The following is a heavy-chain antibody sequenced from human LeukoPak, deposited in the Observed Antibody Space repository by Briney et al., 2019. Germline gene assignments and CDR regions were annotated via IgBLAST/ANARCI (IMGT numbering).Heavy chain of an antibody. V-gene: IGHV4-34*01. Sequence: PSETLSLTCAVYGGSISGYYWSWIRQPPGKGLEWIGEINHSGSTNYNPSLKSRVTISVDTSKNQFSLKLSSVTAADTAVYYCAGATYSYGSGARRFYYYGMDVWGQGTTVTVSS. CDR2: INHSGST. CDR1: GGSISGYY. D-gene: IGHD3-10*01. CDR3: AGATYSYGSGARRFYYYGMDV. J-gene: IGHJ6*02.